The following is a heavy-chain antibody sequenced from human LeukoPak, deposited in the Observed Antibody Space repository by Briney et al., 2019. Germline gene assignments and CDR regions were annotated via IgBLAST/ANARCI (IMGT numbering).Heavy chain of an antibody. V-gene: IGHV1-18*01. CDR1: GYTFTSYG. CDR3: VREVTMVRGVITFYHYNGMDV. D-gene: IGHD3-10*01. J-gene: IGHJ6*02. CDR2: IGAYNGNT. Sequence: ASVKVSCKASGYTFTSYGISWVRQAPGQGLEWMGWIGAYNGNTNYAQKLQGRVTMTTDTSTSTAYMELRSLRSDDTAVYYCVREVTMVRGVITFYHYNGMDVWGQGTAVTVSS.